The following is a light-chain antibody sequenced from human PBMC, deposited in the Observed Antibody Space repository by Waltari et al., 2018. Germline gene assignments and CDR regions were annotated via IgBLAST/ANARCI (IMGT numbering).Light chain of an antibody. CDR1: QSVSRN. CDR2: GAS. J-gene: IGKJ1*01. Sequence: EIVMTQSPATLSVSPGERATLSCRASQSVSRNLAWYQQKPGQAPRPLIYGASTRATGIPARFSGSGSGKEFTLTISGLQSEYFAVYYCQQYNNWPPRTFGQGTKVEIK. CDR3: QQYNNWPPRT. V-gene: IGKV3-15*01.